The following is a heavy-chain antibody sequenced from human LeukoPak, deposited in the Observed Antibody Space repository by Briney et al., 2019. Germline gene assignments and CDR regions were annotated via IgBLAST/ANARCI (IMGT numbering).Heavy chain of an antibody. CDR1: VGSLSTYY. J-gene: IGHJ4*02. V-gene: IGHV4-59*01. CDR2: VYYSLST. Sequence: PETLSLTCTHSVGSLSTYYWSWIRQPPRKGLERTGYVYYSLSTNYNPSLTSRATISLDTSKNQFSLMLSSVTAADTAVYFCARGERRDGYTFGYWGQGTLVTVSS. D-gene: IGHD5-24*01. CDR3: ARGERRDGYTFGY.